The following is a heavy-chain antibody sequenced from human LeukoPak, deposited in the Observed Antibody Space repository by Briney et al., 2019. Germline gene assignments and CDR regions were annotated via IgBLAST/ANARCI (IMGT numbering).Heavy chain of an antibody. CDR1: GGSISSYY. CDR3: ARDQGSGKLDY. J-gene: IGHJ4*02. Sequence: SETLSLTCTVSGGSISSYYWSWIRQPPGKGLEWIGYIYYSGSTNYNPSLKSRVTISVDTSKNQFSLELSSVTAADTAVYYCARDQGSGKLDYWGQGTLVTVSS. D-gene: IGHD1-26*01. CDR2: IYYSGST. V-gene: IGHV4-59*01.